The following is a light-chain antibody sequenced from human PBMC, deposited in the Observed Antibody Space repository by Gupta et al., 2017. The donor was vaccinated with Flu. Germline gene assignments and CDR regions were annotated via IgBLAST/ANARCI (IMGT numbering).Light chain of an antibody. Sequence: DIQMTQSPSTLSASVGDRVTITCRASQSISTWLAWYQQKPWKAPKLLIYQASTLESGVPSSFRGSGSGTEFTLTISSLQPDDFATYYCHRDNSYCQTFGEGTKVEI. CDR2: QAS. V-gene: IGKV1-5*03. CDR3: HRDNSYCQT. J-gene: IGKJ4*02. CDR1: QSISTW.